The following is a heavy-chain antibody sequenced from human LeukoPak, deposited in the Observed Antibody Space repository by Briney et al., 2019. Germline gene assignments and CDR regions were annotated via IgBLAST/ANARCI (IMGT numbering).Heavy chain of an antibody. V-gene: IGHV3-23*01. D-gene: IGHD6-19*01. CDR2: ISGSGGST. CDR3: AKDQGGIAVAGTGVFDDY. CDR1: GFTFSSYA. Sequence: QSGGSLRLSCAASGFTFSSYAMSWVRQAPGKGLEWVSAISGSGGSTYYADSVKGRFTISRDNSKNTLCLQMNSLRAEDTAVYYCAKDQGGIAVAGTGVFDDYWGQGTLVTVSS. J-gene: IGHJ4*02.